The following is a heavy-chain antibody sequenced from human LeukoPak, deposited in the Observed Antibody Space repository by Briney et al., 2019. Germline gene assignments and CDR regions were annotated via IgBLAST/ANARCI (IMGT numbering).Heavy chain of an antibody. CDR1: GGTISTGGYY. Sequence: PSQTLPLTCTVSGGTISTGGYYWSCIRQHQGQGLEGDRYIYYSGSTYYNPALKSRVTLSVVTSKSQFSLKLSSVTAADTAVYYCARSPAVLWLGELASYYMDVWGKGTTVTVSS. J-gene: IGHJ6*03. V-gene: IGHV4-31*03. CDR2: IYYSGST. CDR3: ARSPAVLWLGELASYYMDV. D-gene: IGHD3-10*01.